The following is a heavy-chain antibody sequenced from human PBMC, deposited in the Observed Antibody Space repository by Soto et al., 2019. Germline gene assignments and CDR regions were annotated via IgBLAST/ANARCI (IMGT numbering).Heavy chain of an antibody. CDR2: IYYSGST. J-gene: IGHJ5*02. CDR3: ARRYDILTENWFDP. Sequence: SETLSLTCTVSGGSISSSSYYWGWIRQPPGKGLEWIGSIYYSGSTYYNPSLKSRVTISVDTSKNQFSLKLSSVTAADTAVYYCARRYDILTENWFDPWGQGTLVTVSS. CDR1: GGSISSSSYY. V-gene: IGHV4-39*01. D-gene: IGHD3-9*01.